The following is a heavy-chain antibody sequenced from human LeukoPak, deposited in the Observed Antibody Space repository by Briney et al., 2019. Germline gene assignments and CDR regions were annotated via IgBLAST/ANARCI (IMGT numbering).Heavy chain of an antibody. J-gene: IGHJ4*02. D-gene: IGHD2-8*02. CDR3: ARERGTGTLDY. CDR1: GFTFSDYD. CDR2: ISYHGNNK. V-gene: IGHV3-30*01. Sequence: PGRSLRLSCAASGFTFSDYDMHWVRQAPGRGLEWVAVISYHGNNKYYAGSVKGRLSISRDNSKNTLSLQMNSLRPEDTAVYYCARERGTGTLDYWGQGTLVTVSS.